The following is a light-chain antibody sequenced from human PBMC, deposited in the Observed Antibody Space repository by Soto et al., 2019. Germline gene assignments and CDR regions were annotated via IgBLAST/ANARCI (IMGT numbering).Light chain of an antibody. CDR1: QSISTY. Sequence: DIHMTQSPSSLSASVGDRFTSTCRASQSISTYLSWYQQKPGKAPKLLIFAASSLQSGVPSRFSGSGSGTDFTLTISGLQSEDFATYYCQQSFSTPTFGQGTRLEI. CDR2: AAS. CDR3: QQSFSTPT. V-gene: IGKV1-39*01. J-gene: IGKJ5*01.